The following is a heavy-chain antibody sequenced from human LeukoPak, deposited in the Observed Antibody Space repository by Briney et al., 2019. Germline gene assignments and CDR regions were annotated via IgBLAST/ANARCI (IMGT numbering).Heavy chain of an antibody. V-gene: IGHV4-59*01. CDR2: IYYSGNT. CDR1: GGSISSYY. Sequence: NPSETLSLTCTVSGGSISSYYWSWIRQPPGKGLEWIGYIYYSGNTNYNPSLKSRVTMSVDTSKNQFSLKLRSVTAADTAIYYCTRRGGDYWGQGTLVTVSS. CDR3: TRRGGDY. D-gene: IGHD3-10*01. J-gene: IGHJ4*02.